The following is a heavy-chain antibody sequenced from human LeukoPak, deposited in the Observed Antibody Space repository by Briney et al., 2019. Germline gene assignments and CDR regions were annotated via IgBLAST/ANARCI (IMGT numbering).Heavy chain of an antibody. J-gene: IGHJ4*02. CDR3: VKGVETAMVPDY. CDR1: GFTFSSYG. D-gene: IGHD5-18*01. Sequence: PGGSLRLSCSAPGFTFSSYGMHWVRQAPGKGLQYVSAISTNGGSTYYADSVKGRFTISRDNSKNTLYLQMSSLRAEDTAVYYCVKGVETAMVPDYWGQGTLVTVSS. CDR2: ISTNGGST. V-gene: IGHV3-64D*09.